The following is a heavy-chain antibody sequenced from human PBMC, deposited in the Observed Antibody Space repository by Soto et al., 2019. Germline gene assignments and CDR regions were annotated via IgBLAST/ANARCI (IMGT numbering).Heavy chain of an antibody. Sequence: SETLSLTCTVSGVSISSYFWIWIRQPPGKGLEWIGYIYHIGSTNYNPSLKSRVTISVDTSKNQFSLKLSSVTAADTAVYYCARHDYYDAFDSWAQGTLVPVSS. J-gene: IGHJ5*01. CDR2: IYHIGST. CDR3: ARHDYYDAFDS. D-gene: IGHD3-22*01. CDR1: GVSISSYF. V-gene: IGHV4-59*08.